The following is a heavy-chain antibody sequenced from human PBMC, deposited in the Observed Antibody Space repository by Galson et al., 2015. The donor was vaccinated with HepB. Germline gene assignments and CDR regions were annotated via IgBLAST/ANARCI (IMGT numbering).Heavy chain of an antibody. CDR3: ARGHNWGWPD. CDR1: GFTFSSYS. CDR2: ISSSSSTI. V-gene: IGHV3-48*01. Sequence: SLRLSCAASGFTFSSYSMNWVRQAPGKGLEWVSYISSSSSTIYYADSVKGRFTISRDNAKDSLYLQMNSLRAEDTAVYYCARGHNWGWPDWGQGTLVTVSS. D-gene: IGHD7-27*01. J-gene: IGHJ4*02.